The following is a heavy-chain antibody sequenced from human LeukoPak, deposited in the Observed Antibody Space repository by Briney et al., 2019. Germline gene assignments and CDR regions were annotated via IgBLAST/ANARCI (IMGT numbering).Heavy chain of an antibody. CDR1: GFTFSSYW. J-gene: IGHJ4*02. D-gene: IGHD6-13*01. CDR3: ARAPLAAAGGDY. Sequence: PGGSLRLSCAASGFTFSSYWMHWVRQAPGKGLVWVSRINSDGSSTSYADSVKGRFTISRDNAKNTLYLQMNSLRAEDTAVYYCARAPLAAAGGDYWGQGTLVTVSS. CDR2: INSDGSST. V-gene: IGHV3-74*01.